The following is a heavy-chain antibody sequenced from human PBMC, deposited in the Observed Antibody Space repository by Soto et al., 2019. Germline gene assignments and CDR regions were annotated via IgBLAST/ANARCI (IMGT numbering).Heavy chain of an antibody. CDR2: ISGSGGST. CDR1: GFTFSSYA. Sequence: EVQLLESGGGLVQPGGSLRLSCAASGFTFSSYAMSWVRQAPGKGLEWVSAISGSGGSTYYADSVKGRFTISRDNSKKPLYQQMNSLRAEDTAVYYCTKNVITMIVVGGFSDYWGQGALVTVSS. J-gene: IGHJ4*02. D-gene: IGHD3-22*01. V-gene: IGHV3-23*01. CDR3: TKNVITMIVVGGFSDY.